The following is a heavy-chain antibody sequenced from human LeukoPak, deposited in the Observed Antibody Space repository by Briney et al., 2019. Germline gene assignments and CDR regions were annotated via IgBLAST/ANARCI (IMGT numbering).Heavy chain of an antibody. J-gene: IGHJ4*02. V-gene: IGHV3-15*01. CDR2: IKSKTDGGTT. CDR3: TTDILTGYYSDVDY. D-gene: IGHD3-9*01. Sequence: GGSLRLSGAASGFTFSNAWMSWVRQAPGKGLEWVGRIKSKTDGGTTDYAAPVKGRFTISRDDSKNTLYLQMNSLKTEDTAVYYCTTDILTGYYSDVDYWGQGTLVTVSS. CDR1: GFTFSNAW.